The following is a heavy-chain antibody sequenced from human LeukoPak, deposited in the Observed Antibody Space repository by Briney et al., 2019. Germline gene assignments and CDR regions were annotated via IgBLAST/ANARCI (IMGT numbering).Heavy chain of an antibody. V-gene: IGHV3-7*01. D-gene: IGHD3-16*01. J-gene: IGHJ4*02. Sequence: PLGSLSLSPAASLLTLSRYWMSSLRQAPRKGLERVANINEEGSEKYNVHSVKGRSSIPRDNAKNSLYLQMNSLRAEETAVYYCAGLLANNSGGEAFDHWGQGTLVTVSS. CDR2: INEEGSEK. CDR1: LLTLSRYW. CDR3: AGLLANNSGGEAFDH.